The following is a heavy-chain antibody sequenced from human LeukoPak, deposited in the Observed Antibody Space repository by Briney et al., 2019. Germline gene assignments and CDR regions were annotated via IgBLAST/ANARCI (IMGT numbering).Heavy chain of an antibody. D-gene: IGHD2-21*01. J-gene: IGHJ5*02. Sequence: GGSLRLSCAASGSTFSSYGMHWVRQAPGKGLEWVAVISYDGSNKYYADSVKGRFTISRDNSKNTLYLQMNSLRAEDTAVYYCAKDRRLIELSYWFDPWGQGTLVTVSS. V-gene: IGHV3-30*18. CDR2: ISYDGSNK. CDR1: GSTFSSYG. CDR3: AKDRRLIELSYWFDP.